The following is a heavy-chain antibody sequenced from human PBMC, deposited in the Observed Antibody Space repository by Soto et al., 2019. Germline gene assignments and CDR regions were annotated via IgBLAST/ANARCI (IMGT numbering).Heavy chain of an antibody. CDR3: ARDLRDMITFPSDY. V-gene: IGHV3-21*01. J-gene: IGHJ4*02. Sequence: VQLVESGGGLVKPGGSLRLSCAASGFTFSSYSMNWVRQAPGKGLEWVSSISSSSSYIYYADSVKGRFTISRDNAKNSLYLQMNSLRAEDTAVYYCARDLRDMITFPSDYWGQGTLVTVSS. CDR1: GFTFSSYS. CDR2: ISSSSSYI. D-gene: IGHD3-16*01.